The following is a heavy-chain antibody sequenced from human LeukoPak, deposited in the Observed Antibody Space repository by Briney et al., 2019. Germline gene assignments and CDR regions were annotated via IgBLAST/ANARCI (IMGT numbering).Heavy chain of an antibody. Sequence: GGSLRLSCAASGFTFDDYAMHWVRQAPGKGLEWVSGISWNSGSIGYADSVKGRFTISRDNAKNSLYLQMNSLRAEDTALYYCAKSAGYSYGPDYWGQGTLVTVSS. V-gene: IGHV3-9*01. CDR1: GFTFDDYA. J-gene: IGHJ4*02. CDR3: AKSAGYSYGPDY. CDR2: ISWNSGSI. D-gene: IGHD5-18*01.